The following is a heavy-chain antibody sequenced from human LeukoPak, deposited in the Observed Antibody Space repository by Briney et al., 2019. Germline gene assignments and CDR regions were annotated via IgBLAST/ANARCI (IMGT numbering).Heavy chain of an antibody. CDR2: IYTSGST. CDR3: ARSGGNQTYYDFWSGYLKRAAFDI. J-gene: IGHJ3*02. CDR1: GGSISPYS. Sequence: SETLSLTCTVSGGSISPYSWSWIRQPPGKGLEWIGRIYTSGSTNYNPSLKSRVTISVDTSKNQFSLKLSSVTAADTAVYYCARSGGNQTYYDFWSGYLKRAAFDIWGQGTMVTVSS. D-gene: IGHD3-3*01. V-gene: IGHV4-4*08.